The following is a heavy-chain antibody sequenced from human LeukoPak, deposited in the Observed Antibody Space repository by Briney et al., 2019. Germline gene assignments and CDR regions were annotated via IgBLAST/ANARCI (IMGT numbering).Heavy chain of an antibody. CDR3: ARFSGSYLYFDY. Sequence: SSETLSLTCTVSGGSISSSIYYWAWIRQPPGKGLEWIGSISYSGSTYYNPSLKSRVTISVDTSKNQFSLKLSSVTAADTAVYYCARFSGSYLYFDYWGQGTLVTVSS. V-gene: IGHV4-39*07. CDR1: GGSISSSIYY. CDR2: ISYSGST. J-gene: IGHJ4*02. D-gene: IGHD1-26*01.